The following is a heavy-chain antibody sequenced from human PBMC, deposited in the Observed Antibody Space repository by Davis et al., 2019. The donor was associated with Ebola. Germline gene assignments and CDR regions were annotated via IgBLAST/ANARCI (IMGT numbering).Heavy chain of an antibody. D-gene: IGHD5-18*01. Sequence: SETLSLTCTVSGGSVSSGSYYWSWIRQPPGKGLEWIGEINHSGSTNYNPSLKSRVTISVDTSKNQFSLKLSSVTAADTAVYYCARDRRRGYSYGKGLYYGMDVWGQGTTVTVSS. J-gene: IGHJ6*02. V-gene: IGHV4-39*07. CDR2: INHSGST. CDR1: GGSVSSGSYY. CDR3: ARDRRRGYSYGKGLYYGMDV.